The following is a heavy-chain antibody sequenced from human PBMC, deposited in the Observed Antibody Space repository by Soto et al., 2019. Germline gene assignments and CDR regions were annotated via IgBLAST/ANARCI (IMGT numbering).Heavy chain of an antibody. V-gene: IGHV4-39*01. CDR3: ARLYDY. Sequence: AGALSRTXAVSGGSISSSSYYWGWIRQPPGKGLEWIGSIYYSGSTYYNPSLKSRVTISVDTSKNQFSLKLSSVTAADTAVYYCARLYDYRGQGTLVTVSS. CDR2: IYYSGST. J-gene: IGHJ4*02. CDR1: GGSISSSSYY.